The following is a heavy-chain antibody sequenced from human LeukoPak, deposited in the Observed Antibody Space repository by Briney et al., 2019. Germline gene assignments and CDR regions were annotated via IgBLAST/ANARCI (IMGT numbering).Heavy chain of an antibody. CDR2: IYYSGTT. Sequence: SGTLSLTCTVSGGSMSGYYWSWLRQPPGKGLEWIGCIYYSGTTNYNPSLKSRLTISVDTSKNQFSLKLSSVTAADTAVYYCARGYGSGGIFDYWGQGTLVTVSS. CDR1: GGSMSGYY. J-gene: IGHJ4*02. D-gene: IGHD3-10*01. CDR3: ARGYGSGGIFDY. V-gene: IGHV4-59*01.